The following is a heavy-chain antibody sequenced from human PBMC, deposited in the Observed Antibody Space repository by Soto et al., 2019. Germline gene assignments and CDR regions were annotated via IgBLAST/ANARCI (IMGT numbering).Heavy chain of an antibody. J-gene: IGHJ6*02. CDR2: IKQDGSEK. V-gene: IGHV3-7*03. Sequence: GGSLRLSCEASAFMFSDYWMTWVRQAPGKGLEWVANIKQDGSEKYYVDSVKGRFTISRDNAKKSLYLQMSSLRAEDTAVYYCARGEGAGLFGMDVWGQGTTVTVSS. D-gene: IGHD1-26*01. CDR1: AFMFSDYW. CDR3: ARGEGAGLFGMDV.